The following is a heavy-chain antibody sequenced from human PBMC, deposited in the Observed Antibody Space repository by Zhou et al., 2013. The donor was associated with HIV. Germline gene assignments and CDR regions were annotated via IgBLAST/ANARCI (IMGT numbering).Heavy chain of an antibody. CDR1: GYTFNTYG. CDR3: ARGRNYYYDSAFDY. V-gene: IGHV1-18*01. J-gene: IGHJ4*02. Sequence: QVQLVQSGGEVKKPGASVKVSCKASGYTFNTYGFGWVRQAPGQGLEWMGWISGNNGNTKYAQKFQGRVTMTTDSSTSTAYMELSRLRSDDTAVYYCARGRNYYYDSAFDYWGQGTLVTVSS. CDR2: ISGNNGNT. D-gene: IGHD3-22*01.